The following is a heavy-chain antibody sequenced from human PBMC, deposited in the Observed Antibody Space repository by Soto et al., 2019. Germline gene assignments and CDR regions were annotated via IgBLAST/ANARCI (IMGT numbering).Heavy chain of an antibody. CDR1: GGTFSSYT. CDR2: IIPILGIA. J-gene: IGHJ3*02. D-gene: IGHD2-2*01. V-gene: IGHV1-69*04. CDR3: ARDRSWPAAIGQDGSVNAFDI. Sequence: ASVKVSCKASGGTFSSYTISWVRQAPGQGLEWMGRIIPILGIANYAQKFQGRVTITADKSTSPAYMELSSLRSEDTAVYYCARDRSWPAAIGQDGSVNAFDIWGQGTMVTVSS.